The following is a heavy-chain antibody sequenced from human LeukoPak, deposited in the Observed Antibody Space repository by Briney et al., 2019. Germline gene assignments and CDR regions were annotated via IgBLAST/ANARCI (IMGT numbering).Heavy chain of an antibody. CDR2: IYHSGNT. Sequence: PSGTLPLTCAVSSGSISSSNWWSWVRQPPGKGLEWIGEIYHSGNTNYNPSLKSRVTISVDKSKNQFSLRVTSMTAADTAVYYCVTQTIGYCSSTSCYGGYFDYWGQGTLVTVSS. V-gene: IGHV4-4*02. J-gene: IGHJ4*02. D-gene: IGHD2-2*01. CDR1: SGSISSSNW. CDR3: VTQTIGYCSSTSCYGGYFDY.